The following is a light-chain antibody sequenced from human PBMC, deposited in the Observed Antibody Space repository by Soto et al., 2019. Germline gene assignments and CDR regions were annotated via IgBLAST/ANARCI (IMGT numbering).Light chain of an antibody. J-gene: IGLJ3*02. CDR3: GTWYSSLSAGV. CDR1: SSNIGNNY. V-gene: IGLV1-51*01. Sequence: QSVLTQPPSVSAAPGQKVTISCSGSSSNIGNNYVSWYQHVQGADPKLLIYHNNKRPSGIPDRFSGSKSGTSGALGITGLQTGDEADYYCGTWYSSLSAGVFGGGTKLTVL. CDR2: HNN.